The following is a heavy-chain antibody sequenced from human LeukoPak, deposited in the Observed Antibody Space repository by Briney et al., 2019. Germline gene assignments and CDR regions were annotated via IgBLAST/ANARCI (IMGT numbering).Heavy chain of an antibody. V-gene: IGHV1-2*02. CDR3: ARDRYCSSTSCPKYNWFDP. CDR1: GYTFTGYY. J-gene: IGHJ5*02. D-gene: IGHD2-2*01. Sequence: ASVKVSCKASGYTFTGYYMHWVRQAPGQGLEWMGWINPNSGGTNYAQKFQGRVTMTRDTSISTAYMELSRLRSDDTAVYYCARDRYCSSTSCPKYNWFDPWGQGTLVTVSS. CDR2: INPNSGGT.